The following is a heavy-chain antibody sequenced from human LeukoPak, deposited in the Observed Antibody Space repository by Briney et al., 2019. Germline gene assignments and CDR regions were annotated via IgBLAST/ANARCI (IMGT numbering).Heavy chain of an antibody. D-gene: IGHD1-1*01. CDR3: ARYNDRDGTPDY. CDR2: ISGYNGNT. Sequence: ASVKVSCKASGYTFTSYGVSWVRQAPGQGLEWMGWISGYNGNTKYAQKVQGRVTMTTDTSTSTAYMEMRSLRSDDTAVYFCARYNDRDGTPDYWGQGTLVAVSS. CDR1: GYTFTSYG. J-gene: IGHJ4*02. V-gene: IGHV1-18*01.